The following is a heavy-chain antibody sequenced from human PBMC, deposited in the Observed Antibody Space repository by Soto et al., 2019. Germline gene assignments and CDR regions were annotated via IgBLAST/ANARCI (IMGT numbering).Heavy chain of an antibody. J-gene: IGHJ2*01. CDR3: ARGSKATVTSFDL. D-gene: IGHD4-17*01. CDR1: GYTFTSYD. CDR2: MNPNSGNA. V-gene: IGHV1-8*01. Sequence: ASVKVSCKASGYTFTSYDIIWVRQATGQGLEWMGWMNPNSGNAGYAHKFQGRVTMTRNTSISSAYTELSSLRSEDTAVYYCARGSKATVTSFDLWGRGTLVTVSS.